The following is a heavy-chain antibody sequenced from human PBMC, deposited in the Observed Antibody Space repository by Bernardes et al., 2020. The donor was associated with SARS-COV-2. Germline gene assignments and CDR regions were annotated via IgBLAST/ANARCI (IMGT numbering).Heavy chain of an antibody. J-gene: IGHJ4*02. CDR3: AKGRDSGYLVPFVY. V-gene: IGHV3-23*01. Sequence: GGSLRLSCAASGFTFSSYAMSWVRQAPGKGLEWVSGISGSGDRTNYAGSVKGRFTISRDTSKSTLYLQMNSLRAEDTAVYYCAKGRDSGYLVPFVYWGQGTLVTVSS. CDR2: ISGSGDRT. D-gene: IGHD3-22*01. CDR1: GFTFSSYA.